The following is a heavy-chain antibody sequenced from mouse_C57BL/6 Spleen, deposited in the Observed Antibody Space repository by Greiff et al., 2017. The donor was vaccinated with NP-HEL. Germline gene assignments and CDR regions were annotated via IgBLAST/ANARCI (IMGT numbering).Heavy chain of an antibody. D-gene: IGHD2-1*01. J-gene: IGHJ2*01. CDR1: GFTFSDYG. CDR3: ARDHYGKEDY. V-gene: IGHV5-17*01. CDR2: ISSGSSTI. Sequence: EVKLMESGGGLVKPGGSLKLSCAASGFTFSDYGMHWVRQAPEKGLEWVAYISSGSSTIYYADTVKGRFTISRDNAKNTLFLQMTSLRSEDTAMYYCARDHYGKEDYWGQGTTLTVSS.